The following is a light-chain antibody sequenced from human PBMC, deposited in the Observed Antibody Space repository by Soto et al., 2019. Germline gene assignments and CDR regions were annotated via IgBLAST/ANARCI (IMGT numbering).Light chain of an antibody. CDR1: ESVSDNY. CDR3: QQYNNWPT. J-gene: IGKJ5*01. CDR2: GAS. V-gene: IGKV3-20*01. Sequence: DIALPQNLVPLTVSPGVRAPLSCRASESVSDNYLAWYQQRSGQAPRLVIYGASSRASAVPDRFSGSGSGADFTLTISRLEPEDFAVYYCQQYNNWPTFGQGTRLEI.